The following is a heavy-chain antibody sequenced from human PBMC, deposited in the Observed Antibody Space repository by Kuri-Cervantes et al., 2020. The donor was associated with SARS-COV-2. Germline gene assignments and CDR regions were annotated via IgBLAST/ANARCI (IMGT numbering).Heavy chain of an antibody. Sequence: GGSLRLSCSASGFTFSSYAMHWVRQAPGKGLEYVSAISSNGGSTYYADSVKSRFTISRDNSKNTLYLQMNSLRAEDTAVYYCAKVGLGDFWSGLDYWGQGTLVTVSS. CDR3: AKVGLGDFWSGLDY. V-gene: IGHV3-64*04. D-gene: IGHD3-3*01. CDR2: ISSNGGST. J-gene: IGHJ4*02. CDR1: GFTFSSYA.